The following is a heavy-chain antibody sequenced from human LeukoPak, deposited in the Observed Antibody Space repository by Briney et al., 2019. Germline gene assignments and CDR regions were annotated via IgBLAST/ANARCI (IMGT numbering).Heavy chain of an antibody. CDR1: GFTFSTYT. D-gene: IGHD1-14*01. CDR3: ARQEPGFGV. Sequence: PGGSLRLSCAASGFTFSTYTMNWVRQAPGKGLEWVSYISGSDSPIYYADSVKGRFTISRDNAKNSLYLQMNSLRDEDTAVYYCARQEPGFGVWGQGTMVTVSS. J-gene: IGHJ3*01. CDR2: ISGSDSPI. V-gene: IGHV3-48*02.